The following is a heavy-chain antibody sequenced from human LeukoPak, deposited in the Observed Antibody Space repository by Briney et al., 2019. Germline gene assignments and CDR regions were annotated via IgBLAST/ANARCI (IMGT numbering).Heavy chain of an antibody. V-gene: IGHV4-59*01. D-gene: IGHD3-3*01. CDR2: IYYSGSP. CDR3: ARAYDFSEYYFDY. J-gene: IGHJ4*02. CDR1: GGSTSSYY. Sequence: SETLSLTCTVSGGSTSSYYWSWIRQLPGEGLEWIGYIYYSGSPNYNPSLKSRVTMSVDTSKNQFSLNLSSATAADTAVYYCARAYDFSEYYFDYWGQGTLVTVSS.